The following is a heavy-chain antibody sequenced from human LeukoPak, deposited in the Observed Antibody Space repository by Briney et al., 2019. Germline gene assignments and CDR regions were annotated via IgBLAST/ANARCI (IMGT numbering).Heavy chain of an antibody. CDR3: ARRSSGRPVDY. CDR2: TYYDGST. Sequence: SETLSLTCTVSGGSISIANYFWGWIRQPPGKGLEWIGSTYYDGSTYYNPSLKSRVTISRDTSKDQFSLRLSSVTAADTAVYYCARRSSGRPVDYWGQGTLITVSS. V-gene: IGHV4-39*07. D-gene: IGHD3-3*01. CDR1: GGSISIANYF. J-gene: IGHJ4*02.